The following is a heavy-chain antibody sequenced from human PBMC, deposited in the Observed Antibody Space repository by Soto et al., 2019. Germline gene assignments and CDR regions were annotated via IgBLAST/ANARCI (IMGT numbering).Heavy chain of an antibody. Sequence: QVQLVQSGGEVRKPGASVTVSCKASGYTFTSYGISWVRQAPGQGLEWMGWISGYNGKTNYAQKVQDRVTMTTDTSTSTVYLELRSLRFDDTAVYYCAREGDVHYYYYGMDVWGQGTTVTVSS. J-gene: IGHJ6*02. CDR3: AREGDVHYYYYGMDV. D-gene: IGHD2-21*02. CDR1: GYTFTSYG. V-gene: IGHV1-18*01. CDR2: ISGYNGKT.